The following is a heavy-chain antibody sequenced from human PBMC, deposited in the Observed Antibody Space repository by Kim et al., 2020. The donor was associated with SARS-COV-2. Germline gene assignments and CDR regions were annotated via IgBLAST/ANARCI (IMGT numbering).Heavy chain of an antibody. J-gene: IGHJ4*02. D-gene: IGHD4-4*01. CDR3: ARVSTVTTLMDY. V-gene: IGHV1-69*13. Sequence: SVKVSCKASGGTFSSYAISWVRQAPGQGLEWMGGIIPIFGTANYAQKFQGRVTITADESTSTAYMELSSLRSEDTAVYYCARVSTVTTLMDYWGQGTLVTVSS. CDR2: IIPIFGTA. CDR1: GGTFSSYA.